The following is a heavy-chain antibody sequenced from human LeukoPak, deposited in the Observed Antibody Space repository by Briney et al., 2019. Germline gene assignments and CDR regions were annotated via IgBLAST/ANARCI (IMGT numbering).Heavy chain of an antibody. CDR3: ARAPRIAAAGTGDWFDP. CDR1: GYTFTSYA. V-gene: IGHV1-3*01. D-gene: IGHD6-13*01. J-gene: IGHJ5*02. CDR2: INAGNGNT. Sequence: GASVKVSCKASGYTFTSYAMHWVRQAPGQRLEWMGWINAGNGNTKYSQKFQGRVTITRDTSASTAYMELSSLRSEDTAVYYCARAPRIAAAGTGDWFDPWGQGTLVTVSS.